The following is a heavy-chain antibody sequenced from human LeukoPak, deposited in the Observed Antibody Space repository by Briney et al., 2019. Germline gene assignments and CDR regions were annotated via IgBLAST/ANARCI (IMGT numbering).Heavy chain of an antibody. CDR2: ISGSGGST. J-gene: IGHJ6*03. V-gene: IGHV3-23*01. D-gene: IGHD6-19*01. CDR3: AKEQWLVRNYYYYYYMDV. CDR1: GFTFSSYA. Sequence: GGSLRLSCAASGFTFSSYAMSWIRQAPGKGLEWVSAISGSGGSTYYADSVKGRFTISRDNSKNTLYLQMNSLRAEDTAVYYCAKEQWLVRNYYYYYYMDVWGKGTTVTVSS.